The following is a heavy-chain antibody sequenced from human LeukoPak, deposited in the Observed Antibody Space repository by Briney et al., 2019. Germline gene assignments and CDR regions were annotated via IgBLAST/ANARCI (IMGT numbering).Heavy chain of an antibody. CDR3: ATQPCSGGRCYSDN. D-gene: IGHD2-15*01. Sequence: PGGSLRLSCAASGFTFSNYAMHWVRQAPGKGLEWVTVISFDGNDKFYADSVKGRFTISRDNSKNTLSLQMNSLRTDDTAVYYCATQPCSGGRCYSDNWGQGTLVTVSS. V-gene: IGHV3-30*04. CDR1: GFTFSNYA. CDR2: ISFDGNDK. J-gene: IGHJ4*02.